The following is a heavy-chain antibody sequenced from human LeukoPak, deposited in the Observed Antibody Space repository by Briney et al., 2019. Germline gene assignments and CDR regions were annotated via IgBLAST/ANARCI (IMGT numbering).Heavy chain of an antibody. J-gene: IGHJ4*02. Sequence: SGGSLRLSCAASGFTFSSYAMHWVRQAPGKGLEWVAVISYDGSNKYYADSVKGRFTISRDNSKNTLYLQMNSLRAEDTAVYYCAKVSRFFSGEFDYWGQGTLVTVSS. CDR2: ISYDGSNK. CDR3: AKVSRFFSGEFDY. V-gene: IGHV3-30-3*01. CDR1: GFTFSSYA. D-gene: IGHD1-26*01.